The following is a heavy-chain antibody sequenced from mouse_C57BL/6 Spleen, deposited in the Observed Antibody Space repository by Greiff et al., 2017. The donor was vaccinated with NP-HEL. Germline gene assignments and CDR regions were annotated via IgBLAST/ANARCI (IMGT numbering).Heavy chain of an antibody. J-gene: IGHJ3*01. V-gene: IGHV2-6*01. CDR3: ASTRYGSSSFAY. Sequence: QVQLKESGPGLVAPSQSLSITCTVSGFSLTSYGVDWVRQSPGKGLEWLGVIWGVGSTNYNSALKARVSISKDNSKSKVCLKMNSLQTEDTAMYYCASTRYGSSSFAYWGQGTLVTVSA. D-gene: IGHD1-1*01. CDR2: IWGVGST. CDR1: GFSLTSYG.